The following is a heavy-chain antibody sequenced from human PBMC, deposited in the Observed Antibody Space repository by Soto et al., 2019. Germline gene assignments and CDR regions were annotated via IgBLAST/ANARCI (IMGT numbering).Heavy chain of an antibody. V-gene: IGHV3-23*01. CDR1: GFTFSSYA. D-gene: IGHD2-15*01. CDR2: ISSSGGST. CDR3: AKEQVAGYYYVDY. J-gene: IGHJ4*02. Sequence: EVQLLESGGGLVQPGGSLRLSCAASGFTFSSYAMSWVRQAPGKGLEWVSAISSSGGSTYYADSVKGRFTISRDNSKNQLYLEMNSLRAEDSAVFYCAKEQVAGYYYVDYWGQGTLVTVSS.